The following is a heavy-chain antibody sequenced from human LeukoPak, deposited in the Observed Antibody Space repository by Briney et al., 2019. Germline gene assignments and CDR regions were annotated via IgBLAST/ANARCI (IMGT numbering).Heavy chain of an antibody. D-gene: IGHD2-2*01. CDR3: ARLRQLLLSY. CDR2: IYYSGST. V-gene: IGHV4-39*01. Sequence: SETLSLTCAVYGGSFSSYYWGWIRQPPGKGLEWIGSIYYSGSTYYNPSLKSRVTISVDTSKNQFSLKLSSVTAADTAVYYCARLRQLLLSYWGQGTLVTVSS. CDR1: GGSFSSYY. J-gene: IGHJ4*02.